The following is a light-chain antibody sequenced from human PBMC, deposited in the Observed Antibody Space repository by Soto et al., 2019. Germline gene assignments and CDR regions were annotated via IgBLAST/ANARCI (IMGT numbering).Light chain of an antibody. V-gene: IGKV3-11*01. J-gene: IGKJ4*01. Sequence: EIVLTQSPATLSLSPGERATLSCRASQSVSSYLAWYQQKPGQAPRHLIYDTSNRATGIPARFSGSGSGTDFTHTISSLEPEDFAVYYCPQRSNWPLTFGGGTKVEIK. CDR2: DTS. CDR3: PQRSNWPLT. CDR1: QSVSSY.